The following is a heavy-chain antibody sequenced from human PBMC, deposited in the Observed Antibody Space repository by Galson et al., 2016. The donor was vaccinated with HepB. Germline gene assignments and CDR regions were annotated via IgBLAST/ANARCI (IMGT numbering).Heavy chain of an antibody. CDR2: INNDGSSI. V-gene: IGHV3-74*01. CDR1: GFTFSSCG. D-gene: IGHD2-15*01. Sequence: SLRLSCAASGFTFSSCGMHWVRQAPGKGLVSVSRINNDGSSINYVDSVKGRFTSSRDNAKNTLFLQMNSLRAEDTAVYYCARDLVEFCSGSSCQRGGMDVWGQGTTVTVSS. CDR3: ARDLVEFCSGSSCQRGGMDV. J-gene: IGHJ6*02.